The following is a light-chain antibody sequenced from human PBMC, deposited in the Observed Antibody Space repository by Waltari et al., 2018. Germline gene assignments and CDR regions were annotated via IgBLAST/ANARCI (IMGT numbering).Light chain of an antibody. V-gene: IGKV1D-12*01. CDR2: DTS. Sequence: DIQMTQSPSSVSASLGDRVTITCRASQDISRYLAWYQQTPGRSPKLLIFDTSSLQSGVPSRFSGSGSGTDFTLTISRVEAEDVGVYYCMQGRHWPWTFGQGTKVEIK. J-gene: IGKJ1*01. CDR1: QDISRY. CDR3: MQGRHWPWT.